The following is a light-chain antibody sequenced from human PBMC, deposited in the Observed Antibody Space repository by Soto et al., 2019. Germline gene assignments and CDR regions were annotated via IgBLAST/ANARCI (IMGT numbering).Light chain of an antibody. CDR1: QSVTSN. CDR2: GAS. Sequence: EIVMTQTPATLYVSPGERDTLSCRASQSVTSNLAWYQQKPGQAPRLLIYGASTRATGIPARFSGSWSGTEFTLTISSLQSEDFAVYYCQQYNNWLTFGQGTKVEIK. V-gene: IGKV3-15*01. J-gene: IGKJ1*01. CDR3: QQYNNWLT.